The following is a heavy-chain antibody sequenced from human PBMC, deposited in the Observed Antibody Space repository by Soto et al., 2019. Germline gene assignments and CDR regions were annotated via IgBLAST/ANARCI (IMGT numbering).Heavy chain of an antibody. CDR2: IYYSGST. D-gene: IGHD2-15*01. CDR3: ARHQYCSGGSCYSTYFQH. V-gene: IGHV4-59*08. Sequence: PSETLSLTCTVSGGSINSYYWSWIRQPPGKGLEWIGYIYYSGSTNYNPSLKSRVTISVDTSKNQFSLKLSSVTAADTAVYYCARHQYCSGGSCYSTYFQHWGQGTLVTVSS. J-gene: IGHJ1*01. CDR1: GGSINSYY.